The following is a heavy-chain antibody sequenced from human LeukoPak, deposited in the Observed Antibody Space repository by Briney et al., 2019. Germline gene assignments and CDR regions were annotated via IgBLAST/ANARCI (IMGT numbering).Heavy chain of an antibody. Sequence: ASVKVSCKASGYTFTSYGISWVRQAPGQGLEWMGWINSNTGGTIYAQRFQGRVTMTRDTSTSTAYMELSRLTSDDTAVYYCARGNNGDYSDAFDIWGQGTLVTVSS. J-gene: IGHJ3*02. D-gene: IGHD4-17*01. CDR1: GYTFTSYG. CDR2: INSNTGGT. CDR3: ARGNNGDYSDAFDI. V-gene: IGHV1-2*02.